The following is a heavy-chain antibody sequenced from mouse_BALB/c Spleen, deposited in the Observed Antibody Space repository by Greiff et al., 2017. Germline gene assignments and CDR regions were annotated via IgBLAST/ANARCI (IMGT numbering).Heavy chain of an antibody. V-gene: IGHV8-12*01. J-gene: IGHJ3*01. CDR3: ARSFYYDYDGAWFAY. D-gene: IGHD2-4*01. CDR1: GFSLSTSGMG. Sequence: ESGPGILQPSQTLSLTCSFSGFSLSTSGMGVSWIRQPSGKGLEWLAHIYWDDDKRYNPSLKSRLTISKDTSRNQVFLKITSVDTADTATYYCARSFYYDYDGAWFAYWGQGTLVTVSA. CDR2: IYWDDDK.